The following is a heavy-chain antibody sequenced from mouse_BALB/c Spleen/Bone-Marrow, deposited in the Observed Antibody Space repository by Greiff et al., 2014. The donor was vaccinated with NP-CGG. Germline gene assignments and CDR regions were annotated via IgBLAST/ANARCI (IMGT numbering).Heavy chain of an antibody. CDR1: GYTFTSYW. Sequence: QVQLQQSGAELVKPGASVKLSCKASGYTFTSYWMHWVKQRPGQGLEWIGEINPSNGRTNYNEKFKSKATLTVDKSSSTAYVQLSSLTSEDSAVYYCARSDGYYPYYYAMDYWGQGTSVTVSS. J-gene: IGHJ4*01. D-gene: IGHD2-3*01. V-gene: IGHV1S81*02. CDR3: ARSDGYYPYYYAMDY. CDR2: INPSNGRT.